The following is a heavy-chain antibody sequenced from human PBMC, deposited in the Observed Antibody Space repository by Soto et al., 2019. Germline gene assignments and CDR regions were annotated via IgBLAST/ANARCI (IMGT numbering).Heavy chain of an antibody. J-gene: IGHJ4*02. CDR1: GGSFTGHF. V-gene: IGHV4-34*02. CDR3: ARAKFESTGWHQFDI. D-gene: IGHD7-27*01. CDR2: VSHSGNT. Sequence: QVHLEQRGAGLLKPSETLSLTCTVSGGSFTGHFWSWVRQPPGKDLEWIGEVSHSGNTKYYPSLRSRVTLSVDSSKNQISLALTSVTAADTAVYYCARAKFESTGWHQFDIWGQGTLVTVSS.